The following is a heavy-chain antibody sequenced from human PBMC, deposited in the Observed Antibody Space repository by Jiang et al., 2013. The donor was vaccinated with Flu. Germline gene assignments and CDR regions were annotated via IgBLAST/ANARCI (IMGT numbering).Heavy chain of an antibody. J-gene: IGHJ4*02. D-gene: IGHD2-21*02. CDR2: ISASGAST. CDR1: GFTFSSYA. V-gene: IGHV3-23*01. CDR3: AKLYGGDLRYHFDY. Sequence: QLLESGGDLVQPGGSLRLSCAASGFTFSSYAMTWVRQAPGKGLEWVSGISASGASTYSADSVKGRFSVSRDNSKNTLHLQMNSLRAEDTAVYYCAKLYGGDLRYHFDYWGQGTLVTVSS.